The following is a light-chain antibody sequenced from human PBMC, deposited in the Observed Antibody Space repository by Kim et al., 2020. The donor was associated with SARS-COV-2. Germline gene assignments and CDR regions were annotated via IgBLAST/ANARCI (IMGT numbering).Light chain of an antibody. CDR2: DVS. J-gene: IGLJ1*01. V-gene: IGLV2-14*03. CDR1: SSDVGRYNY. CDR3: SSYTSSSTLV. Sequence: YEVNQPASVSGSHGQSITLSCTGTSSDVGRYNYVSWNQQHPGKAPKLIIFDVSNRPSGASDHFSGSKSGNTASLTISGLQAEDEADYYCSSYTSSSTLVFGTGTKVTVL.